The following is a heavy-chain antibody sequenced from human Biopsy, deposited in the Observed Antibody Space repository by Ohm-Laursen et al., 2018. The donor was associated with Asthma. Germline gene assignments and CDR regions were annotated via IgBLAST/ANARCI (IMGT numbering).Heavy chain of an antibody. V-gene: IGHV1-2*02. CDR3: ARIKIRIGAGTDRYFDL. D-gene: IGHD3-16*01. CDR1: GYTFTGYY. CDR2: INPNNGGT. J-gene: IGHJ2*01. Sequence: ASVKVSCKTSGYTFTGYYMHWVRQARGQGLEWMGWINPNNGGTNYAQKFLGRVTMTRDTSVNTAFMVLSRLRSDDTAVYYCARIKIRIGAGTDRYFDLWGRGTLVTVSS.